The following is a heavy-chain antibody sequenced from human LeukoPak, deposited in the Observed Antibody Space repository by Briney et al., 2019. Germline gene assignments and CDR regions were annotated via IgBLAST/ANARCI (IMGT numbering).Heavy chain of an antibody. D-gene: IGHD2-2*01. J-gene: IGHJ5*02. V-gene: IGHV1-8*01. CDR3: ARGDIVVVPAAAKFDP. CDR2: MSPNSGNT. CDR1: GYTFTSYD. Sequence: ASVKVSCKASGYTFTSYDINWVRQATGQGLEWMGWMSPNSGNTGYAQKFQGRVTMTRNTSISTAYMELSSLRSEDTAVYYCARGDIVVVPAAAKFDPWGQGTLVTVSS.